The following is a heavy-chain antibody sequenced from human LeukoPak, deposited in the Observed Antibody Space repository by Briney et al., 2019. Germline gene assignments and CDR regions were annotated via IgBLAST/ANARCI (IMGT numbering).Heavy chain of an antibody. D-gene: IGHD2-2*01. CDR2: ISYDGSNK. Sequence: GGSLRLSCAASGFTFSSYGMHWVRQAPGKGLEWVAVISYDGSNKYYADSVKGRFTISRDNSKNTLYLQMNSLRAEDTAVYYCAKDRGSTSCYFDYWGQGTLVTVSS. CDR3: AKDRGSTSCYFDY. V-gene: IGHV3-30*18. CDR1: GFTFSSYG. J-gene: IGHJ4*02.